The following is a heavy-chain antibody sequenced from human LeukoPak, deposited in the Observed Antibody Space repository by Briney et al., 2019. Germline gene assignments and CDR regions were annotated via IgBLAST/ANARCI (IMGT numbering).Heavy chain of an antibody. J-gene: IGHJ4*02. V-gene: IGHV1-46*01. CDR3: ARYYSGWCYFDY. Sequence: GASVKVSCKASGYTFTSYYMHWVRQAPGQGLEWMGIINPSGGSTSYAQKFQGRVTMTRDTSTSTAYMELSSLRSEDTAVYYCARYYSGWCYFDYWGQGTLVTVSS. CDR2: INPSGGST. CDR1: GYTFTSYY. D-gene: IGHD6-19*01.